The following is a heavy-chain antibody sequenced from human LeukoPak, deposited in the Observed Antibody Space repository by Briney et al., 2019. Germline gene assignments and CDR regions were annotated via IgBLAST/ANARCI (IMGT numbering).Heavy chain of an antibody. J-gene: IGHJ3*02. V-gene: IGHV3-48*01. CDR1: GFTFSSYS. Sequence: GGSLRLSCAASGFTFSSYSMNWVRQAPGKGLEWVSYISSSGTTIYYADSVKGRFTISRDSAKNSLYLQMNSLRAEDTAVYYCARAPREGISYAFDIWGQGTMVTVSS. CDR2: ISSSGTTI. D-gene: IGHD6-13*01. CDR3: ARAPREGISYAFDI.